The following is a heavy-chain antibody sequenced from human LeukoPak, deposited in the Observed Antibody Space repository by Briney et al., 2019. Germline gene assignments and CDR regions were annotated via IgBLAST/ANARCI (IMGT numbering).Heavy chain of an antibody. CDR2: IYHSGST. V-gene: IGHV4-4*02. CDR1: GGSISSSNW. J-gene: IGHJ6*03. Sequence: NPSETLSLTCAVSGGSISSSNWWSWVRQPPGKGLEWIGEIYHSGSTNYNPPLKSRVTISVDKSKNQFSLKLSSVTAADTAVYYCASIAAAPLYYYYYMDVWGKGTTVTVSS. CDR3: ASIAAAPLYYYYYMDV. D-gene: IGHD6-13*01.